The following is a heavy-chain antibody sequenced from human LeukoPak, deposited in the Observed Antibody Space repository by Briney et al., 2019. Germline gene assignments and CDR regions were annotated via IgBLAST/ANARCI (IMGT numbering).Heavy chain of an antibody. CDR1: GFTFSSYG. V-gene: IGHV3-30*18. CDR2: ISYDGSNK. J-gene: IGHJ4*02. D-gene: IGHD6-19*01. CDR3: AKDRSSGWSFDY. Sequence: GGSLRLSCAASGFTFSSYGMHWVRQAPGKGLEWVAVISYDGSNKYYADSVKGRFTISRDNSKNTLYLQMNSLRAEDTAVYYCAKDRSSGWSFDYWGQGTLVTVSS.